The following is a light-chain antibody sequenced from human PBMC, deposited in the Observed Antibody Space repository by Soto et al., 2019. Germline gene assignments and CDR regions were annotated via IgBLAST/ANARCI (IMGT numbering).Light chain of an antibody. CDR1: QGISSY. CDR2: DGS. CDR3: QKYNSYSRT. V-gene: IGKV1-13*02. Sequence: ALPFTPAPSSPSASVGDRGTITCRASQGISSYLGWYQQKPGKAPNLLIYDGSSFESGVPSRFSGSGSGTEFTLTISSLQPDDFATYYCQKYNSYSRTFGQGNKVDIK. J-gene: IGKJ1*01.